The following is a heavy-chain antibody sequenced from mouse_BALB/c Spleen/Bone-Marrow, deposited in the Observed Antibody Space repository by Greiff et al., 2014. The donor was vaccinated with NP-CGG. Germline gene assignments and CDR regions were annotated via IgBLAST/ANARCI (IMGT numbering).Heavy chain of an antibody. V-gene: IGHV14-3*02. CDR1: GFNIKDTY. J-gene: IGHJ3*01. CDR3: ATYYYGSSWGFAY. CDR2: IDPANGNT. D-gene: IGHD1-1*01. Sequence: VQLQQSGAELVKPGASVKLSCTASGFNIKDTYMHWVKQRPEQGLEWIGMIDPANGNTKYDQKFQGKATITADTSSNTAYLQLSSLTSEDTAVYYCATYYYGSSWGFAYWGQGTLVTVSA.